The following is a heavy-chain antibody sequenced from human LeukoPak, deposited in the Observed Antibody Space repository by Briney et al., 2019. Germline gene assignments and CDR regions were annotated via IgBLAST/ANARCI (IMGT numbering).Heavy chain of an antibody. J-gene: IGHJ4*02. V-gene: IGHV5-10-1*01. CDR2: IDPSDSYT. Sequence: GESLRISCKGSGYSSTSYRISWVRQMPGKGLEWMGRIDPSDSYTNYRPSFQGHVTISADKSISTAYLQWSSLKASDTAMYYCARHIAVAHFDYWGQGTLVTVSS. CDR3: ARHIAVAHFDY. D-gene: IGHD6-19*01. CDR1: GYSSTSYR.